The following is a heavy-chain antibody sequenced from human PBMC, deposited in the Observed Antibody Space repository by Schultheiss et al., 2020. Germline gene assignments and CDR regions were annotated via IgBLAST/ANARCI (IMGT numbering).Heavy chain of an antibody. D-gene: IGHD4-23*01. V-gene: IGHV4-61*01. CDR1: GGSVSSGSYY. Sequence: SETLSLTCTVSGGSVSSGSYYWSWIRQPPGKGLEWIGYIYYSGSTNYNPSLKSRVTISVDTSKNQFSLKLSSVTAADTAVYYCARGYGGKSDYWGQGTLVTVSS. CDR2: IYYSGST. J-gene: IGHJ4*02. CDR3: ARGYGGKSDY.